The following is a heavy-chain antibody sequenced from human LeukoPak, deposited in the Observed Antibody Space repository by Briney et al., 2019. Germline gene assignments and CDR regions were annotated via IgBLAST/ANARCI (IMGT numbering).Heavy chain of an antibody. CDR3: AKDVRYNWNALYGMDV. D-gene: IGHD1-1*01. CDR2: ISGSGGST. J-gene: IGHJ6*02. Sequence: PGGSLRLSCAASGFTFSSYAMSWVRQAPGKGLEWVSAISGSGGSTYYADSVKGRFTISRDNSKNTLYLQMNSLRAEDTAVYYCAKDVRYNWNALYGMDVWGQGTTVTVSS. V-gene: IGHV3-23*01. CDR1: GFTFSSYA.